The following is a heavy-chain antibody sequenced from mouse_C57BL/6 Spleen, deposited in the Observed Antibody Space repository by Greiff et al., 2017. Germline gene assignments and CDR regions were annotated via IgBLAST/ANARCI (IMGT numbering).Heavy chain of an antibody. Sequence: VQLQQPGAELVKPGASVKLSCKASGYTFTSYWMHWVKQRPGQGLEWIGMIHPNSGSTNYNEKFKSKATLTVDKSSSTAYMQLSSLTSEDSAVYYCAREKFYDGYYVGYWGQGTTRTVSS. D-gene: IGHD2-3*01. V-gene: IGHV1-64*01. J-gene: IGHJ2*01. CDR1: GYTFTSYW. CDR3: AREKFYDGYYVGY. CDR2: IHPNSGST.